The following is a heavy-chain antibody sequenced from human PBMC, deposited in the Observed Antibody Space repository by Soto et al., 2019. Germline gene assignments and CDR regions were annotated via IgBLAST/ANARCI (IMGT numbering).Heavy chain of an antibody. Sequence: GGSLRLSCAASGFIINNYAMYWVRQAPGKGLQCVSAVSNTGGTYYADSVKGRFSVSRDNSNNMFYLQMNGLRAEDTAVYYCAKRRDASNSKYSDFNYWGRGTLVTVSS. CDR1: GFIINNYA. CDR2: VSNTGGT. J-gene: IGHJ4*02. V-gene: IGHV3-23*01. D-gene: IGHD3-22*01. CDR3: AKRRDASNSKYSDFNY.